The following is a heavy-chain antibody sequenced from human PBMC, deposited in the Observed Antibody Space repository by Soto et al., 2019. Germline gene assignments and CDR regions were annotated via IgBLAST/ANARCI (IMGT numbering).Heavy chain of an antibody. CDR2: SYTSATT. Sequence: SETLSLTCTCSGCSITSNYCTFIRRAAGKGFEWLARSYTSATTDNTPSIEGRLSMSLHQSKNHFSQSLASVTAADTGIYSCARERAAPSWIDPWGQGILVTVSS. V-gene: IGHV4-4*07. J-gene: IGHJ5*02. CDR1: GCSITSNY. CDR3: ARERAAPSWIDP. D-gene: IGHD6-6*01.